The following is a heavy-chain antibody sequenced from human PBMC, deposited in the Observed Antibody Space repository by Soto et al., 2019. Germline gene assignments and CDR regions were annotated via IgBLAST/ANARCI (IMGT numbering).Heavy chain of an antibody. Sequence: QVPLVQSGGEVKKPGASVTVSCKASGYTFINYHITWVRQAPGQGLEWMAWINTYNGMTDYAQKFQGRVTMTRDTSTSTAYMELRNLGSGDTAVYFCAKSPRGEMATDWGQGPLVTVSS. J-gene: IGHJ4*02. CDR3: AKSPRGEMATD. CDR1: GYTFINYH. V-gene: IGHV1-18*01. D-gene: IGHD5-12*01. CDR2: INTYNGMT.